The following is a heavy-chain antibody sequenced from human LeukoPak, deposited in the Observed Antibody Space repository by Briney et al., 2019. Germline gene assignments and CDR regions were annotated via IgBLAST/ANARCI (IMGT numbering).Heavy chain of an antibody. D-gene: IGHD6-19*01. CDR1: GYTFTGYY. Sequence: ASVKVSCKASGYTFTGYYMHWVRQATGQGLEWMGWMNPNSGNTGYGQSFQGRITMTRGISIGTAYMELSNLTSEDTAIYYCTRGSSGRRDNWGQGTLVTVSA. J-gene: IGHJ4*02. CDR2: MNPNSGNT. V-gene: IGHV1-8*02. CDR3: TRGSSGRRDN.